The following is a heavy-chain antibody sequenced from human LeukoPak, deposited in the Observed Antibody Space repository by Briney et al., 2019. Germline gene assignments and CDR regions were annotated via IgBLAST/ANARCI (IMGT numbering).Heavy chain of an antibody. CDR3: ARGKSPYSSSWYGYYYYGMDV. D-gene: IGHD6-13*01. CDR1: GGSISGSSYY. Sequence: SETLSLTCTVSGGSISGSSYYWGWIRQPPGKGLEWIGSIYYSGSTYYNPSLKSRVTISVDTSKNQFSLKLSSVTAADTAVYYCARGKSPYSSSWYGYYYYGMDVWGQGTTVTVSS. V-gene: IGHV4-39*07. CDR2: IYYSGST. J-gene: IGHJ6*02.